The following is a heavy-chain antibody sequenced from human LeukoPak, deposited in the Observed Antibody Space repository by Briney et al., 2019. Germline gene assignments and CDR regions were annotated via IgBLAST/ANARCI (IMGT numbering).Heavy chain of an antibody. CDR3: ATALNGSGSYYNRGFDY. V-gene: IGHV1-18*01. CDR2: ISAYNGNT. CDR1: GYTFTSYG. Sequence: GASVKVSCKTSGYTFTSYGINWVRQAPGQGLEWMGWISAYNGNTNYAQKLQGRVTMTEDTSTDTAYMELSSLRSEDTAVYYCATALNGSGSYYNRGFDYWGQGTLVTVSS. D-gene: IGHD3-10*01. J-gene: IGHJ4*02.